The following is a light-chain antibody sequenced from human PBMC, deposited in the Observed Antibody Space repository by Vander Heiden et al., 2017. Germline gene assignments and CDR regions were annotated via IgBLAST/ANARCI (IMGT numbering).Light chain of an antibody. CDR2: DAS. CDR3: QQRSNWPPT. V-gene: IGKV3-11*01. CDR1: QSVSRY. J-gene: IGKJ1*01. Sequence: EIVLTQSPATLSLSPGERATLSCRASQSVSRYLDWYQQKPGQAPRLLIYDASNRATGIPARFSGSGSGTDFTLTISSLEPEDFAVYYCQQRSNWPPTFGQGTKVEIK.